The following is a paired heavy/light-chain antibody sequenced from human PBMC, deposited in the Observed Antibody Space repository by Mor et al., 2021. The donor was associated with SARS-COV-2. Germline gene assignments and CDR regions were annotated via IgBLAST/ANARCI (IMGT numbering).Heavy chain of an antibody. J-gene: IGHJ3*02. CDR3: ARDRYDILTGYQYPDAFDI. CDR1: GFTFSSYW. CDR2: IKQDGSEK. D-gene: IGHD3-9*01. V-gene: IGHV3-7*01. Sequence: EVQLVESGGGLVQPGGSLRLSCAASGFTFSSYWMSWVRQAPGKGLEWVANIKQDGSEKYYVDSVKGRFTISRDNAKNSLYLQMNSLRAEDTAVYYCARDRYDILTGYQYPDAFDIWGQGTMVTVSS.
Light chain of an antibody. J-gene: IGKJ3*01. Sequence: EIVMTQSPATLSVSPGERATLSCRASQSVSSNLAWYQQKPGQAPRLLIYGASTRATGIPARFSGSGSGTEFTLTISSLQSEDFAVYYCQQYNNWPPRTSFGPGTKVDIK. CDR3: QQYNNWPPRTS. CDR2: GAS. V-gene: IGKV3-15*01. CDR1: QSVSSN.